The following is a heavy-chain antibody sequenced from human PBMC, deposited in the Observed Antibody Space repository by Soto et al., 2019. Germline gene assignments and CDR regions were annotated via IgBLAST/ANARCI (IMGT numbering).Heavy chain of an antibody. CDR3: AREPGIAAAGTGVEYYYYGMDV. CDR2: IWYDGSNK. Sequence: GGSLRLSCAASGFTFSSYGMHWVRQAPGKGLEWVAVIWYDGSNKYYADSVKGRFTISRDNSKNTLYLQMNSLRAEDTAVYYCAREPGIAAAGTGVEYYYYGMDVWGQGTTVTVSS. V-gene: IGHV3-33*01. J-gene: IGHJ6*02. D-gene: IGHD6-13*01. CDR1: GFTFSSYG.